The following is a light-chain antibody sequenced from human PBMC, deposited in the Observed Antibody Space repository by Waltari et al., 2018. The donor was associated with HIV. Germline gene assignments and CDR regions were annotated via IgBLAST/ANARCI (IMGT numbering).Light chain of an antibody. CDR1: QTINSNY. CDR2: GAS. J-gene: IGKJ2*01. CDR3: QQYASSVSYT. Sequence: IVLTQSPGTLSLSPGERAPLSCRVSQTINSNYLAWYQQKPGQAPRLLIYGASSRATGIPDRFSGSGSGTDFTLTITKLEPEDFAVYYCQQYASSVSYTFGQGTKLEIK. V-gene: IGKV3-20*01.